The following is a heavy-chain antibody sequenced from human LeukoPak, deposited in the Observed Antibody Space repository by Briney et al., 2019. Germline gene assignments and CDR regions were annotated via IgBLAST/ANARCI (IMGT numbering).Heavy chain of an antibody. J-gene: IGHJ6*03. CDR3: ARGPFDYSNYFNRRGYYYMDV. D-gene: IGHD4-11*01. CDR1: GGSFSGYY. V-gene: IGHV4-34*01. CDR2: INHSGST. Sequence: PSETLSLTCAVYGGSFSGYYWSWIRQPPGKGLEWIGEINHSGSTNYNPSLKSRVTISVDTSKNQFSLKLSSVTAADTAVYYCARGPFDYSNYFNRRGYYYMDVWGKGTTVTVSS.